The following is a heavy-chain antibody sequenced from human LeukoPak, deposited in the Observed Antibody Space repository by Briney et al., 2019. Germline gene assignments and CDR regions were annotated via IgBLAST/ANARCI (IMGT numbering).Heavy chain of an antibody. CDR1: GFIFSDYG. D-gene: IGHD6-13*01. V-gene: IGHV3-7*01. J-gene: IGHJ4*02. CDR2: IKPDGSAQ. CDR3: ARANNSSWHN. Sequence: GESLRLSCAASGFIFSDYGMHWVRHVPGRGLDWVANIKPDGSAQYYAASVKGRFTVSRDNAKNSLYLQMNSLRVEDTAVYYCARANNSSWHNWGQGTLVTVSA.